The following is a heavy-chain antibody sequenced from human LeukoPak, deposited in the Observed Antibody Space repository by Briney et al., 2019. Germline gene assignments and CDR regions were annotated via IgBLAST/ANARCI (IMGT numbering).Heavy chain of an antibody. J-gene: IGHJ4*02. Sequence: ASVRVSCKASGYTFTGYDINWVRQATIQGLEWMGWMNPNTGDTGYAQKFQGRVTMTRNTSIDTAYMELSGLRSEDTAVYYCTRGSLSGSSRDYWGQGTLVTVSS. D-gene: IGHD1-26*01. CDR2: MNPNTGDT. V-gene: IGHV1-8*01. CDR1: GYTFTGYD. CDR3: TRGSLSGSSRDY.